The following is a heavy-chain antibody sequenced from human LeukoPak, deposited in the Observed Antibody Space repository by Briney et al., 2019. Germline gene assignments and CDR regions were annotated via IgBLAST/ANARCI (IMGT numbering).Heavy chain of an antibody. CDR3: ARGTAALNWFDP. J-gene: IGHJ5*02. V-gene: IGHV1-69*04. D-gene: IGHD6-13*01. CDR2: IIPILDIT. CDR1: GDTFSRYA. Sequence: GASVKVSCKASGDTFSRYAINWVRQAPGQGLEWMGKIIPILDITDFAQKFQGRVTITADKSTNTAYMELSRLRYDDTAVYYCARGTAALNWFDPWGQGTLVTVSS.